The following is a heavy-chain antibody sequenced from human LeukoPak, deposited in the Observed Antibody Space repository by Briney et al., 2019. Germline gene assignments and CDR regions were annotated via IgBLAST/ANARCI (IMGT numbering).Heavy chain of an antibody. CDR2: INHSGGT. CDR3: VRHGGRTFDI. Sequence: SETLSLTCAVSSGSISSRNWWTWVRQPPGKGLEWIGQINHSGGTIYNPSLKSRVTIPIDTSKNQLSLQLNSVTAADTAVYYCVRHGGRTFDIWGQGTMVTVS. CDR1: SGSISSRNW. V-gene: IGHV4-4*02. J-gene: IGHJ3*02. D-gene: IGHD3-10*01.